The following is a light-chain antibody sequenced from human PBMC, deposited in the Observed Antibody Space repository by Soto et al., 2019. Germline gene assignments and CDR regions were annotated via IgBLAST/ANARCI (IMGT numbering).Light chain of an antibody. V-gene: IGKV1-9*01. Sequence: DIQITQSPSSLSASVGDRVTITCRASQSITTYLNWYRQKPGKAPKLLIYAASTLQSGVPSRFSGSGSGTDFTLTISSLQPEDFATYYCQQLNSYPLTFGGGTKVDIK. J-gene: IGKJ4*01. CDR1: QSITTY. CDR2: AAS. CDR3: QQLNSYPLT.